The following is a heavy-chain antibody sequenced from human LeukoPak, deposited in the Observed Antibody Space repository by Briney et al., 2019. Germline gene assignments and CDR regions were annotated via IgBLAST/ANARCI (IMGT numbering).Heavy chain of an antibody. D-gene: IGHD3-3*01. J-gene: IGHJ4*02. CDR2: IYSGGTT. CDR3: ASLEGGPSDGR. CDR1: GFPVRSRY. Sequence: PGGSLRLSCEVSGFPVRSRYMTWVRQPPGKGLESVAVIYSGGTTYHIDSVKSRFTISRDISKSTMYLEMNNLRVEDTATYYCASLEGGPSDGRWGQGTLVIVSS. V-gene: IGHV3-53*01.